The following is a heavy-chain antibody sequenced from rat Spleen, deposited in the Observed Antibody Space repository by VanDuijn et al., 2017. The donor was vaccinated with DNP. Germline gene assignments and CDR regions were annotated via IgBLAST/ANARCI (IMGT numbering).Heavy chain of an antibody. CDR2: IKKDSSSI. CDR1: GFNFHDYW. Sequence: EVKLVESGGGLVQPGRSLKLSCATSGFNFHDYWMGWVRQAPGKGLEWIGDIKKDSSSINYTPSLRDKFTISRDNAQSTLYLQINRLGSEDTAIYYCGRGPNYGSDADFFDYWGQGDMVTVSS. J-gene: IGHJ2*01. V-gene: IGHV4-2*01. CDR3: GRGPNYGSDADFFDY. D-gene: IGHD1-3*01.